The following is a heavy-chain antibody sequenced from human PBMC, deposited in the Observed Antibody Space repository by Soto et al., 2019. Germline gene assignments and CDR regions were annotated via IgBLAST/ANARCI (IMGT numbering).Heavy chain of an antibody. J-gene: IGHJ6*02. CDR2: IIYIFGTA. D-gene: IGHD1-1*01. CDR1: GGTFSSYA. V-gene: IGHV1-69*01. CDR3: ARGGKERFRGSGMDV. Sequence: QVPLVQSGAEVKKPGTSVKISCKVSGGTFSSYAISWVRQAPGQGLEWLGEIIYIFGTAMYAQKFQGRVTIIADESASTAYMELSSLRSDDTAVYYCARGGKERFRGSGMDVWGQGTTVTVSS.